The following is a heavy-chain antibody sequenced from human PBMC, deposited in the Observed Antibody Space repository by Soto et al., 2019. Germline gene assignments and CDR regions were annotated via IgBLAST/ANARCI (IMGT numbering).Heavy chain of an antibody. CDR1: GGSISGYY. D-gene: IGHD3-22*01. CDR2: IYYRGST. CDR3: ARMNYYDTSGYPFDY. V-gene: IGHV4-59*01. Sequence: PSETLSLTCTVSGGSISGYYWSWIRQPPGKGLEWIGYIYYRGSTSYNPSLKSRLTISADTSKNQFSLKLTSVTAADTAVYYCARMNYYDTSGYPFDYWGQGMKVTVSS. J-gene: IGHJ4*02.